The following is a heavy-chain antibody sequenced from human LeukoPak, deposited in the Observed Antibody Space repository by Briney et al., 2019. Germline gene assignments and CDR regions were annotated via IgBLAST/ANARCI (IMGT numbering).Heavy chain of an antibody. D-gene: IGHD3-22*01. CDR3: AREGSYYDSSGYYSSFDY. V-gene: IGHV3-7*03. CDR1: GFTFSSYW. Sequence: PGGSLRLSCAASGFTFSSYWMNWVRQAPGKGLEWVANIKQDGSEKYYMDSVKGRFTISRDNAKNSLYLQMNSLRAEDTAVYYCAREGSYYDSSGYYSSFDYWGQGTLVTVSS. CDR2: IKQDGSEK. J-gene: IGHJ4*02.